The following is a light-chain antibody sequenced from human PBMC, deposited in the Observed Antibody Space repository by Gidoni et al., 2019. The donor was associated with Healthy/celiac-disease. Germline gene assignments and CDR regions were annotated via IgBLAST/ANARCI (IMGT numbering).Light chain of an antibody. V-gene: IGKV1-39*01. J-gene: IGKJ4*01. CDR2: AAS. Sequence: IQMTQSPSSLSAAVGDRVTITCRSSQSISSYLNWYQQKPGKAPKLLIYAASSLQSGVPSRFSGSGSGTDFTLTISSLQPEDFATYYCQQSYSTPLTFGVGTKVEIK. CDR3: QQSYSTPLT. CDR1: QSISSY.